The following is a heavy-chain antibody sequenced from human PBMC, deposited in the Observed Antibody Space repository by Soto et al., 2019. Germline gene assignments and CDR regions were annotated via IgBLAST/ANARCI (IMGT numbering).Heavy chain of an antibody. Sequence: VQLVESGGGLVQPGGSLRLSCAASGFTFSSYEMNWVRQAPGKGLEWVSYISSSGRTIYYADSVKGRFTISRDNAKNSLSLQMNSLRAEDTAVYYCARSGYNWNDGARGYFVYGGQGTLVTVSS. J-gene: IGHJ4*02. V-gene: IGHV3-48*03. CDR3: ARSGYNWNDGARGYFVY. CDR2: ISSSGRTI. D-gene: IGHD1-20*01. CDR1: GFTFSSYE.